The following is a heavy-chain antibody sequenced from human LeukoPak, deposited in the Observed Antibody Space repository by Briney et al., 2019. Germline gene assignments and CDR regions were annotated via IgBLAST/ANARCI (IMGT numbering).Heavy chain of an antibody. CDR3: AKTPGGAAGNRVFDH. D-gene: IGHD6-13*01. Sequence: GGSLRLSCAASGFTFSSHAMSWVRQAPGKGLEWVSAISASGDGIYYTDSVKGRFTMSRDNSKDTLYLQMNSLRADDTAVYYCAKTPGGAAGNRVFDHWGQGALSPSPQ. CDR2: ISASGDGI. J-gene: IGHJ4*02. V-gene: IGHV3-23*01. CDR1: GFTFSSHA.